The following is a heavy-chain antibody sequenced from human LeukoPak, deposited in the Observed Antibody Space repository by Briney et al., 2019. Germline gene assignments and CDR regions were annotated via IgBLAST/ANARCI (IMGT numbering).Heavy chain of an antibody. D-gene: IGHD2-2*01. J-gene: IGHJ4*02. V-gene: IGHV4-39*01. CDR3: ARPGISGYCSSTSCHFDY. CDR1: GGSISSSSYY. Sequence: SETLSLTCTVSGGSISSSSYYWGWIRHPPGKGLEWIGSIYYSGSTYYNPSLKSRVTISVDTSKHQFSLKLSSVTAADTAVYYCARPGISGYCSSTSCHFDYWGQGTLVTVSS. CDR2: IYYSGST.